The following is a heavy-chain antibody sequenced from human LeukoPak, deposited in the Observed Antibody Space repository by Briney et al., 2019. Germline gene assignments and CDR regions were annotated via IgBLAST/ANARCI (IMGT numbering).Heavy chain of an antibody. J-gene: IGHJ3*02. CDR3: AREVSSGWSNDDAFDI. V-gene: IGHV3-48*03. D-gene: IGHD6-19*01. CDR2: ISSSGSTM. Sequence: PGGSLRLSCAASGFTFSSYEMNWVRQAPGKGLEWGSYISSSGSTMSYADSVKGRFSISRYNAKNSLYLQLSSLRAEDTAVYYCAREVSSGWSNDDAFDIWGQGTMVTVSS. CDR1: GFTFSSYE.